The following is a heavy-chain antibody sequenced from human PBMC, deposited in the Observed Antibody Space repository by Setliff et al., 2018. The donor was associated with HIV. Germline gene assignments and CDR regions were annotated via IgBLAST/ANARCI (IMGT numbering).Heavy chain of an antibody. J-gene: IGHJ6*03. CDR1: GFIFSSYA. CDR2: ISYDGSKK. Sequence: GGSLRLSCAASGFIFSSYAMDWVRQAPGKGLEWVAVISYDGSKKYYADSVKGRFTVSRDNSKNTLHLQMNSLRGEDTAVYYCVRNGNYYYYMDVWGKGTTVTVSS. CDR3: VRNGNYYYYMDV. V-gene: IGHV3-30*14.